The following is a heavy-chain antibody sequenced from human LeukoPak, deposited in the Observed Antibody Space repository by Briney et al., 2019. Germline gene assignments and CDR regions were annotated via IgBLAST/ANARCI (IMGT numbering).Heavy chain of an antibody. Sequence: TGGSLRLSCAASGFTFSSYAMHWVRQAPGKGLEWVSVISGSGDSTYYADSVKGRFTISGHNSKNTLHLQMNSLRADDTAVYYCTRGWIQLWNDAFDIWGQGTMVTVSS. D-gene: IGHD5-18*01. CDR3: TRGWIQLWNDAFDI. CDR1: GFTFSSYA. CDR2: ISGSGDST. V-gene: IGHV3-23*01. J-gene: IGHJ3*02.